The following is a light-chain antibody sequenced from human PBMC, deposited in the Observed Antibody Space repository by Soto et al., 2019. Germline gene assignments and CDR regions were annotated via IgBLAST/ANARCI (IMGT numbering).Light chain of an antibody. Sequence: QSALTQPASVSGSPGQSITISCTGTSSDVGGYNYVSWYQQHPGKAPKLMIYDVSNRPSGDSNRFSGSKSGNTASLTISGPQAQDEADYYCSSYTSSSTLVVFGGGTKLTVL. CDR3: SSYTSSSTLVV. CDR1: SSDVGGYNY. V-gene: IGLV2-14*01. CDR2: DVS. J-gene: IGLJ2*01.